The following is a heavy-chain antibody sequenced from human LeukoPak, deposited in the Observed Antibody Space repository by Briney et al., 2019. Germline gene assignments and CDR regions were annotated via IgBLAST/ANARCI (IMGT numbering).Heavy chain of an antibody. V-gene: IGHV3-23*01. CDR3: ARVLRYCSGGNCYSGGLGYMDV. J-gene: IGHJ6*03. CDR2: ISASVSST. CDR1: GFTFSTYA. Sequence: GGSLRLSCAASGFTFSTYAMSWVRQAPGKGLEWVSSISASVSSTYYADSVNGRFTVSRDNSKNSLFLQMNSLRAEDTAVYYCARVLRYCSGGNCYSGGLGYMDVWGKGTTVTISS. D-gene: IGHD2-15*01.